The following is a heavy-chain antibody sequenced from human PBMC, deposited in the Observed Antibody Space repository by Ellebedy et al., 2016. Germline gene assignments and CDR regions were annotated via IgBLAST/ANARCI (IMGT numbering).Heavy chain of an antibody. Sequence: GESLKISXAASGSTFSGYSMNWVRQAPGKGLEWVSSISSSGSNIFYADSVKGRFTISRDNAKNSLFLQMNSLRVEDTAVYYCVRGVGGTSLNWFDPWGQGTLVTVSS. D-gene: IGHD3-16*01. CDR3: VRGVGGTSLNWFDP. CDR2: ISSSGSNI. V-gene: IGHV3-21*01. CDR1: GSTFSGYS. J-gene: IGHJ5*02.